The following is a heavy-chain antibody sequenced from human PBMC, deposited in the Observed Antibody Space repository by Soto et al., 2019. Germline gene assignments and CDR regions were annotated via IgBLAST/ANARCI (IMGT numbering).Heavy chain of an antibody. J-gene: IGHJ3*02. V-gene: IGHV4-31*03. CDR1: GGSIRSDGYY. CDR3: ARDGLSGGDAFDI. CDR2: MNYRGIT. Sequence: QVQLQESGPGLLKPSQTLPLTCTVSGGSIRSDGYYWSWIRQRPGKGLEWIGYMNYRGITYYNPSLKSRLTISEDTSKNHFSLNLNSVTAADTAVYYCARDGLSGGDAFDIWGQGTMVVVSS. D-gene: IGHD3-10*01.